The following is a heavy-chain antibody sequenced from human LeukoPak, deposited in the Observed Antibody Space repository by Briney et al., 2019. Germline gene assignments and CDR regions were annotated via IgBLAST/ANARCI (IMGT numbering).Heavy chain of an antibody. J-gene: IGHJ3*02. Sequence: GGSLRLSCEASGFTFSSYGRPGVRQAPGRGGEGWAVISYDGCNKYYADSVKGRFTTSRENSKTTLYLQMNSLRAEDTAVYYCAKEWYNWNQDDAFAIWGQGTMVTVSS. CDR3: AKEWYNWNQDDAFAI. V-gene: IGHV3-33*06. D-gene: IGHD1-20*01. CDR2: ISYDGCNK. CDR1: GFTFSSYG.